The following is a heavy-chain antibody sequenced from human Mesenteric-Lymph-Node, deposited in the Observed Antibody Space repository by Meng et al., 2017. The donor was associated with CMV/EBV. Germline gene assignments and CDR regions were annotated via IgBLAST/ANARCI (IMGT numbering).Heavy chain of an antibody. CDR3: ATKSDADEWFDP. Sequence: SQTLSLTCAISGDSVSGTSAAWNWIRQSPSGGLEWLGRTYYRSKWYNDYAVSVKSRITIKADTTKNQRSLHWNSVTPEDTAVYYCATKSDADEWFDPWGQGTLVTVSS. V-gene: IGHV6-1*01. CDR1: GDSVSGTSAA. CDR2: TYYRSKWYN. J-gene: IGHJ5*02.